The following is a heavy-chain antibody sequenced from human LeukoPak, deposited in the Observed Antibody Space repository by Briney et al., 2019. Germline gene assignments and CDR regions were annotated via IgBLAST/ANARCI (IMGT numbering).Heavy chain of an antibody. CDR3: AKPPYSGSYNAFDI. Sequence: SGGSLRLSCAASGFTFSSYAMSWVRQAPGKGLEWVSAISGSGGSTYYADSVKGRFTISRDNSKNTLYLQMNSLRAEDTAVYYGAKPPYSGSYNAFDIWGQGTMVTVSS. CDR2: ISGSGGST. D-gene: IGHD1-26*01. CDR1: GFTFSSYA. V-gene: IGHV3-23*01. J-gene: IGHJ3*02.